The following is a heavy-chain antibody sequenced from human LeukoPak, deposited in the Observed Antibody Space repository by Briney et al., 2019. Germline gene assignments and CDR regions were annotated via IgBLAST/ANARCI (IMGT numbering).Heavy chain of an antibody. CDR2: INHSGST. CDR1: GGSFSGYY. V-gene: IGHV4-34*01. D-gene: IGHD3-10*01. CDR3: ARDLYYYGSGSYFLYAFDI. Sequence: SETLSLTCAVYGGSFSGYYWSWIRQPPGKGLEWIGEINHSGSTNYNPSLKSRVTISLDTSKNQFSLKLSSVTAADTAVYYCARDLYYYGSGSYFLYAFDIWGQGTMVTVSS. J-gene: IGHJ3*02.